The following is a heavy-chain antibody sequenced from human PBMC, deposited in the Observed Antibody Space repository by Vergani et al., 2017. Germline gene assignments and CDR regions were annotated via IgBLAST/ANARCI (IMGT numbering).Heavy chain of an antibody. CDR1: GGSFIGYT. V-gene: IGHV4-34*01. J-gene: IGHJ6*02. CDR2: INHSGST. Sequence: QVQLQQWGAGLLKPSETLSLPCPFYGGSFIGYTWSWIRQPPGKGLKWIGEINHSGSTNYNPSLKSRVTISVDTSKNQFSLKLSSVTAADTAVYYCARRPYYYDSSGYSKYYYYGMDVWGQGTTVTVSS. D-gene: IGHD3-22*01. CDR3: ARRPYYYDSSGYSKYYYYGMDV.